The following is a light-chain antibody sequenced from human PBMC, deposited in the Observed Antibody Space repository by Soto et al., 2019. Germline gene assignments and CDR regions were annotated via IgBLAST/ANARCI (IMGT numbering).Light chain of an antibody. Sequence: IVVTPSSGPPSLSPGERATLSCRASQSVSSNLAWYQQKPGQAPRLLIYDASNRATGIPARFSGSGSGTDFTLTISSLEPEDFAVYYCQQRSNWPLTFGGGTTVDI. J-gene: IGKJ4*01. CDR2: DAS. CDR3: QQRSNWPLT. CDR1: QSVSSN. V-gene: IGKV3-11*01.